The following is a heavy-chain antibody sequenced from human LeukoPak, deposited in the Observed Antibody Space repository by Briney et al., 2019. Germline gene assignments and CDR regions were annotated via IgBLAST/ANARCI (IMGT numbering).Heavy chain of an antibody. D-gene: IGHD3-22*01. CDR1: GGSISSYY. CDR3: ARDSHDSSGSDY. J-gene: IGHJ4*02. CDR2: IYYTGST. Sequence: SETLSLTCTVSGGSISSYYWSWIRQPPGKGLEWIGYIYYTGSTNYNPSLKSRVTISVDTSKNQFSLKLSSVTAADTAVYYCARDSHDSSGSDYWGQGTLVTVSS. V-gene: IGHV4-59*01.